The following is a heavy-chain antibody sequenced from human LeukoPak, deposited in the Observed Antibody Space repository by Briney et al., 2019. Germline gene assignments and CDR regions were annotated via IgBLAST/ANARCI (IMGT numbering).Heavy chain of an antibody. CDR2: IRYDGSNK. J-gene: IGHJ3*02. Sequence: GGSLRLSCAASGFTFSSYGMHWVRQAPGKGLEGVAFIRYDGSNKYYADSVKGRFTISRDNSKNTLYLQMNSLRAEDTAVYYCAKDGSNWGFRSAFDIWGQGTMVTVSS. V-gene: IGHV3-30*02. CDR1: GFTFSSYG. CDR3: AKDGSNWGFRSAFDI. D-gene: IGHD7-27*01.